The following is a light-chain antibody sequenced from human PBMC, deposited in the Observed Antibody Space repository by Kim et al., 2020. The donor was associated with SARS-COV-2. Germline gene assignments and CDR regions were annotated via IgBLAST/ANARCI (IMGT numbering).Light chain of an antibody. CDR3: QQYSSPPPFT. CDR2: GAS. Sequence: EFVLTQSPGTLSLSPGERATLSCRASQSVSSNYLACYQQKPGQAPRLLIYGASSRATGIPDRFSGSGSGTDFTLTISRLEPEDFAVYYCQQYSSPPPFTFGQGTKLEIK. J-gene: IGKJ2*01. V-gene: IGKV3-20*01. CDR1: QSVSSNY.